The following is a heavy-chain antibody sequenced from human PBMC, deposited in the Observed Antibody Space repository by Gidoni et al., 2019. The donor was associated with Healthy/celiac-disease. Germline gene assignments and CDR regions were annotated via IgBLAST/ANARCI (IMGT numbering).Heavy chain of an antibody. CDR2: INPNSGGT. CDR3: ARDRRIAAAGSTRYFDL. V-gene: IGHV1-2*02. Sequence: QVQLVQSGAEVKKPGASVKVSCKASGYTFTGYYMHWVRQAPGQGLECMGWINPNSGGTNYAQKFQGRVTMTRDTSISTAYMELSRLRSDDTAVYYCARDRRIAAAGSTRYFDLWGRGTLVTVSS. CDR1: GYTFTGYY. J-gene: IGHJ2*01. D-gene: IGHD6-13*01.